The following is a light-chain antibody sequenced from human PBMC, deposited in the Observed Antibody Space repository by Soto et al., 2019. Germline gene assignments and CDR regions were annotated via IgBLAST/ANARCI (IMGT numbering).Light chain of an antibody. Sequence: EIVMTQSPATLSVSPVERATLSCRASQSVSSNLAWYQQKPGQAPRLLIYGASTRATGIPARFSGSGSGTEFTLTISSLQSEDFVVYYCQQYDNWPPAFGQGTRLEIK. CDR1: QSVSSN. CDR3: QQYDNWPPA. J-gene: IGKJ5*01. V-gene: IGKV3-15*01. CDR2: GAS.